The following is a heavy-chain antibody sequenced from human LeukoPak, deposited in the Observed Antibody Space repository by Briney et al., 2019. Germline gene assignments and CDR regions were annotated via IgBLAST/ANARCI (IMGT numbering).Heavy chain of an antibody. Sequence: GGSLRLSCAASGFTFDDYAMHWVRQAPGKGLEWVSGISWNSGSIGYADSVKGRFTISRGNAKNSLYLQMNSLRAEDTALYYCAKDIAALYSGSYYGAFDIWGQGTMVTVSS. CDR3: AKDIAALYSGSYYGAFDI. CDR2: ISWNSGSI. D-gene: IGHD1-26*01. V-gene: IGHV3-9*01. J-gene: IGHJ3*02. CDR1: GFTFDDYA.